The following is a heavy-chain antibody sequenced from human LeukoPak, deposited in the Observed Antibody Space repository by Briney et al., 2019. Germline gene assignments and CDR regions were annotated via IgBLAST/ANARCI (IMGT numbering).Heavy chain of an antibody. J-gene: IGHJ4*02. CDR3: ARGDYGGNFDAGILLNDD. CDR1: GYTFTNYD. CDR2: MNPNSGNT. V-gene: IGHV1-8*03. Sequence: ASVKVSCKTSGYTFTNYDINWVRQATGQGLEWMGWMNPNSGNTGYAQKFQGRVAITRDTSISTAYMELSSLRSEDTAVYYCARGDYGGNFDAGILLNDDWGQGTLVTVSS. D-gene: IGHD3-16*01.